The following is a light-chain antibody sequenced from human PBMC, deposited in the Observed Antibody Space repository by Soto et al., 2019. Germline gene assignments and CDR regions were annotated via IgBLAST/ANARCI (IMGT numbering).Light chain of an antibody. CDR2: DAS. CDR3: QQYVSSPYT. V-gene: IGKV3-11*01. CDR1: QSVSSY. Sequence: EIVLTQSPATLSLSPGERATLSCRASQSVSSYLAWYQQKPGQAPRLLIYDASNRATGIPARFSGSGSGTDFTLTISRLEPEDFAVYYCQQYVSSPYTFGQGTNLEI. J-gene: IGKJ2*01.